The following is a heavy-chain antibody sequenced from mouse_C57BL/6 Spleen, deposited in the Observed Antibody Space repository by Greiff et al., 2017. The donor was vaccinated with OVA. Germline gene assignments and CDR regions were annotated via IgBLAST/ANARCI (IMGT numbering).Heavy chain of an antibody. Sequence: EVKVVESGGGLVKPGGSLKLSCAASGFTFSDYGMHWVRQAPEKGLEWVAYISSGSSTIYYADTVKGRFTISRDNAKNTLFLQMTRLRSEDTAMYYCARGVRGYYAMDYWGQGTSVTVSS. V-gene: IGHV5-17*01. CDR1: GFTFSDYG. CDR3: ARGVRGYYAMDY. D-gene: IGHD2-14*01. CDR2: ISSGSSTI. J-gene: IGHJ4*01.